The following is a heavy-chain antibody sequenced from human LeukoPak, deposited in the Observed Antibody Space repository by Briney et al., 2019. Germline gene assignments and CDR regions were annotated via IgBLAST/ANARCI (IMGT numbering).Heavy chain of an antibody. CDR3: ARHLSGTTMSHYFDF. Sequence: PSETLSLTCAVSGASISSSIHYWGWVRQPPGKGLEWIGSVYYSGSTYYNPSLKSRVSISVDTSKNQVSLKLYSVTASDAAIYYCARHLSGTTMSHYFDFWGQGTLVTVSS. J-gene: IGHJ4*02. D-gene: IGHD1-1*01. CDR1: GASISSSIHY. CDR2: VYYSGST. V-gene: IGHV4-39*01.